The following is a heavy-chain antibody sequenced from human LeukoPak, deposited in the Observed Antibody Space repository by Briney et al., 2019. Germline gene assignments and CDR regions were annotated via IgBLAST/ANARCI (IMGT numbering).Heavy chain of an antibody. CDR3: ARDRYCSGGSCYGWFDP. CDR2: ISSSSSYT. Sequence: GGSLRLSCAASGFTFSDYYMSWIRQAPGKGQEWVSYISSSSSYTKYADSVKGRFTISRDNAKNSLYLQMNSLRAEDTAVYHCARDRYCSGGSCYGWFDPWGQGTLVTVSS. V-gene: IGHV3-11*06. CDR1: GFTFSDYY. J-gene: IGHJ5*02. D-gene: IGHD2-15*01.